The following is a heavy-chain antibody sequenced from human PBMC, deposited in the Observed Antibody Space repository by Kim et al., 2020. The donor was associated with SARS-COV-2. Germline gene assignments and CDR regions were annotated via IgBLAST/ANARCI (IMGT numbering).Heavy chain of an antibody. Sequence: ASVKVSCKASGYTFTSYAMHWVRQAPGQRLEWMGWINAAKGDTKYSQKVQGRVTITRDTSASTAYMELSSLRSEDTAVYYCARGPGITATGSLYWGQGTLVTVSS. CDR1: GYTFTSYA. CDR3: ARGPGITATGSLY. V-gene: IGHV1-3*01. J-gene: IGHJ4*02. D-gene: IGHD6-13*01. CDR2: INAAKGDT.